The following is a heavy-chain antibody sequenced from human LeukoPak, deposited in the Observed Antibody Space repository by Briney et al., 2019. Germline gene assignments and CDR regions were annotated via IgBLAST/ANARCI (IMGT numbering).Heavy chain of an antibody. Sequence: ASVKVSYTTSGYTRTDYYIHWVRQAPGQGVEGMGWINSNSGDTTYAQTFQGRVTMTRDTSISTFYMNLIGLRSDDTALYYCASGRSGGYGLDVWDQGTTVTVSS. CDR1: GYTRTDYY. V-gene: IGHV1-2*02. CDR2: INSNSGDT. CDR3: ASGRSGGYGLDV. D-gene: IGHD3-3*01. J-gene: IGHJ6*02.